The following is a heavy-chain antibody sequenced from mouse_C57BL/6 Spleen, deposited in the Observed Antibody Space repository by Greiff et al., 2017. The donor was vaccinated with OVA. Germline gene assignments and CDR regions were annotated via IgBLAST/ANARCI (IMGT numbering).Heavy chain of an antibody. CDR2: IDPSDSYT. V-gene: IGHV1-69*01. CDR1: GYTFTSYW. J-gene: IGHJ1*03. Sequence: QVQLQQSGAELVMPGASVKLSCKASGYTFTSYWMHWVKQRPGQGLEWIGEIDPSDSYTNYNQKFKGKSTLTVDKSSSTAYMQLSSLTSEDSAVYYCARRGDYGSFYWYFDVWGTGTTVTVSS. CDR3: ARRGDYGSFYWYFDV. D-gene: IGHD1-1*01.